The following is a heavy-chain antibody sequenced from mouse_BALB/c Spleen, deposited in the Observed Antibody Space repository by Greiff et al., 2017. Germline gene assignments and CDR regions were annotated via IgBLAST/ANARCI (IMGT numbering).Heavy chain of an antibody. V-gene: IGHV5-4*02. CDR2: ISDGGSYT. Sequence: EVQRVESGGGLVKPGGSLKLSCAASGFTFSDYYMYWVRQTPEKRLEWVATISDGGSYTYYPDSVKGRFTISRDNAKNNLYLQMSSLKSEDTAMYYCARGDYRYDVGYAMDYWGQGTSVTVSS. CDR3: ARGDYRYDVGYAMDY. CDR1: GFTFSDYY. J-gene: IGHJ4*01. D-gene: IGHD2-14*01.